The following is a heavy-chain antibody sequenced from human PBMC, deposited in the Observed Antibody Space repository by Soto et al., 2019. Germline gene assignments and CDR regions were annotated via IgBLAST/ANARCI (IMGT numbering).Heavy chain of an antibody. V-gene: IGHV1-8*01. Sequence: ASVKVSCKASGYTFTSYDINWVRQAPGQRFEYLGWMNPNSGNTGYVKKFQGRVTMTRDTSTSTAYMEMSSLRSEDTSVYYCARGFRGYSYGPRDAFDIWGQGTMVTVSS. CDR1: GYTFTSYD. CDR3: ARGFRGYSYGPRDAFDI. J-gene: IGHJ3*02. CDR2: MNPNSGNT. D-gene: IGHD5-18*01.